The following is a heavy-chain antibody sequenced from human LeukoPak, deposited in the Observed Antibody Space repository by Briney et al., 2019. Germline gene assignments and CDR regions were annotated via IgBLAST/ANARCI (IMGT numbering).Heavy chain of an antibody. Sequence: GESLKISCKGSGYSFTSYWIGWVRPMPGKGLEWMGIIYPGDSDTRYSPSFQGQVTISADKSISTAYLQWSSLKASDTAMYYCARRYYSSTSCFDPWGQGTLVTVSS. CDR2: IYPGDSDT. J-gene: IGHJ5*02. CDR3: ARRYYSSTSCFDP. CDR1: GYSFTSYW. V-gene: IGHV5-51*01. D-gene: IGHD2-2*01.